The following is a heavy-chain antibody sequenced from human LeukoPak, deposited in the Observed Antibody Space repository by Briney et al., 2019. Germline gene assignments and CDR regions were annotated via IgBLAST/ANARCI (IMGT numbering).Heavy chain of an antibody. D-gene: IGHD6-6*01. J-gene: IGHJ5*02. V-gene: IGHV1-69*04. CDR2: IIPILGIA. Sequence: SVKVSCKASGYTFTSYAISWVRQAPGQGLEWMGRIIPILGIANYAQKFQGRVTITADKSTSTAYMELSSLRSEDTAVYYCARHSSSSFDPWGQGTLVTVSS. CDR3: ARHSSSSFDP. CDR1: GYTFTSYA.